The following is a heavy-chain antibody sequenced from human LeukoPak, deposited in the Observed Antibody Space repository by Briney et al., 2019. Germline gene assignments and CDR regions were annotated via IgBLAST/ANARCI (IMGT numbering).Heavy chain of an antibody. J-gene: IGHJ6*03. Sequence: GGSLRLSCAASGFSFSSYSMNWVRQAPGQGLEWVSYITSDSTTMFYADSVKGRFTISRDNAKNSLYLQMNSLRAEDTAVYYCARGLRSLEGYMDVWGKGTTVTVSS. CDR3: ARGLRSLEGYMDV. CDR1: GFSFSSYS. D-gene: IGHD3-3*01. CDR2: ITSDSTTM. V-gene: IGHV3-48*04.